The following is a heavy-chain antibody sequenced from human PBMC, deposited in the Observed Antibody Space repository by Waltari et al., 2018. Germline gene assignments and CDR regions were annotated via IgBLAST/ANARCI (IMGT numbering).Heavy chain of an antibody. CDR2: IYYSGST. J-gene: IGHJ3*02. CDR1: GGSISSYY. V-gene: IGHV4-59*01. D-gene: IGHD3-3*01. CDR3: ARYFPASRYDFWSGYLGAFDI. Sequence: QVQLQESGPGLVKPSETLSLTCTVSGGSISSYYWSWIRQPPGKGLEWIGYIYYSGSTNYNPSLKSRVTISVDTSKNQFSLKLSSVTAADTAVYYCARYFPASRYDFWSGYLGAFDIWGQGTMVTVSS.